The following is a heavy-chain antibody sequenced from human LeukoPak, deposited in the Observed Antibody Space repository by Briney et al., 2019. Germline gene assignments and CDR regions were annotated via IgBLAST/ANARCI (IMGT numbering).Heavy chain of an antibody. D-gene: IGHD3-22*01. V-gene: IGHV1-69*04. Sequence: GASVKVSCKASGGTFSSYAISWLRQAPGQGLEWMGRIIPILGIANYAQKFQGRVTITADKSTSTAYMELSSLRSEDTAVYYCARSSHYYDSSDLNWLDPWGQGTLVTVSS. CDR2: IIPILGIA. CDR3: ARSSHYYDSSDLNWLDP. CDR1: GGTFSSYA. J-gene: IGHJ5*02.